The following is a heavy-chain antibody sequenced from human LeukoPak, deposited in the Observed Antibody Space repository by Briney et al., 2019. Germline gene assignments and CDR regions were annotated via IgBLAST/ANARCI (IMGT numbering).Heavy chain of an antibody. V-gene: IGHV1-69*06. CDR3: ASGGNGSSWYFTAFDI. D-gene: IGHD6-13*01. J-gene: IGHJ3*02. CDR2: IIPIFGTA. Sequence: ASVKVSCKASGGTFSSYAISWVRQAPGQGLEWMGGIIPIFGTANYAQKFQGRVTITADKSTSTAYMELSSLRSEDTAVYYCASGGNGSSWYFTAFDIWGQGTMVTVSS. CDR1: GGTFSSYA.